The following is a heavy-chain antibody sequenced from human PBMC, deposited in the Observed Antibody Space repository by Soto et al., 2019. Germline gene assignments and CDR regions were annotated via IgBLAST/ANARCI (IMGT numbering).Heavy chain of an antibody. V-gene: IGHV1-2*04. CDR1: GYTFTGYY. CDR2: INPNSGGT. J-gene: IGHJ3*02. Sequence: GASVKVSCKASGYTFTGYYMHWVRQAPGQGLEWMGWINPNSGGTNYAQKFQGWVTMTRDTSISTAYMELSRLRSDDTAVYYCAINHLECSGGSCYPNDAFDIWGQGTMVTVSS. CDR3: AINHLECSGGSCYPNDAFDI. D-gene: IGHD2-15*01.